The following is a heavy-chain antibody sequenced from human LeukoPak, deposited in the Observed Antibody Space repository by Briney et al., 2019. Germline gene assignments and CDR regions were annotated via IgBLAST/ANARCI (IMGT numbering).Heavy chain of an antibody. CDR1: GFTFSSYA. CDR3: AKDRSNYGSGSSEFDY. J-gene: IGHJ4*02. CDR2: ISGSGGST. V-gene: IGHV3-23*01. D-gene: IGHD3-10*01. Sequence: GGSLRLSCAASGFTFSSYAMSWVRQAPGKGLGWVSAISGSGGSTYYADSVKGRFTISRDNSKNTLYLQMNSLRAEDTAVYYCAKDRSNYGSGSSEFDYWGQGTLVTVSS.